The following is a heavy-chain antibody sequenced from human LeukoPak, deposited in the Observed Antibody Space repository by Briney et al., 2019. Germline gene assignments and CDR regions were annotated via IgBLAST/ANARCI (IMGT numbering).Heavy chain of an antibody. Sequence: GGSLRLSCAASGFTFSDYYMSWIRQAPGKGLEWVSYISSSGSTIYYADSVKGRFTISRDNAKNSLYLQMNSLRAEDTAVYYCARDISSWELPHYFDYWGQGTLVTVSS. CDR1: GFTFSDYY. CDR2: ISSSGSTI. V-gene: IGHV3-11*04. CDR3: ARDISSWELPHYFDY. J-gene: IGHJ4*02. D-gene: IGHD1-26*01.